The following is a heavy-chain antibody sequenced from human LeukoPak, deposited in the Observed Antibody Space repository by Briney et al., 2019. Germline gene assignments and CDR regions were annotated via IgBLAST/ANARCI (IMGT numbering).Heavy chain of an antibody. Sequence: PSQTLSLTCTASGGSISSGGYYWSWIRQHPGKGLEWIGYIYNSGSTYYNPSLKSRVTISVDTSKNQFSLKLSSVTAADTAVYYCAMFSSSWINAFDIWGQGTMVTVSS. CDR3: AMFSSSWINAFDI. CDR2: IYNSGST. V-gene: IGHV4-31*03. D-gene: IGHD6-13*01. J-gene: IGHJ3*02. CDR1: GGSISSGGYY.